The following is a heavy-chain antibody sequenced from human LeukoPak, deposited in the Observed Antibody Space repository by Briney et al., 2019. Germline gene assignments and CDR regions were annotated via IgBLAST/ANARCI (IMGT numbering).Heavy chain of an antibody. Sequence: GGSLRLSCAASGFSFSTSWMHWVRQAPGKGLVWVSRIKSDGISRSYADSVKGRFTVSRDNAKNTLYLQMNSLGAEDTAVYYCVRDYYYNMDVWGQGTTVTVSS. CDR1: GFSFSTSW. V-gene: IGHV3-74*01. CDR2: IKSDGISR. CDR3: VRDYYYNMDV. J-gene: IGHJ6*02.